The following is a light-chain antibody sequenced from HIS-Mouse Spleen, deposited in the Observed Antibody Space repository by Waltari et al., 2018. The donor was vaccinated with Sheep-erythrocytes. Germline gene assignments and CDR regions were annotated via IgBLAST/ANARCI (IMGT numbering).Light chain of an antibody. J-gene: IGLJ3*02. CDR2: EGS. Sequence: QSALTQPASVSGSPGQSLTISCTGTSSAVGSYNLVSWYQQHPGKAPKLLIYEGSTRPSGVSNRFSGSKSGNTVSLTISGLQAEDEADYYCCSYAGSSTPWVFGGGTKLTVL. V-gene: IGLV2-23*01. CDR1: SSAVGSYNL. CDR3: CSYAGSSTPWV.